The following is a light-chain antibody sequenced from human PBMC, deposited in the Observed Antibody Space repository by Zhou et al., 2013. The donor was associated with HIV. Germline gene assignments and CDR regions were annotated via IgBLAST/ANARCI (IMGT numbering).Light chain of an antibody. Sequence: IRITQSPSSLSASTGDRVTITCRASQDIGNYLAWYQQKPGKAPNLLIYGATTLQSGVPSRFSGSRSGAVFTLTISCLQAEDFATYYCQQTFTTPHTFGQGTKLDIK. CDR1: QDIGNY. J-gene: IGKJ2*01. CDR2: GAT. V-gene: IGKV1-8*01. CDR3: QQTFTTPHT.